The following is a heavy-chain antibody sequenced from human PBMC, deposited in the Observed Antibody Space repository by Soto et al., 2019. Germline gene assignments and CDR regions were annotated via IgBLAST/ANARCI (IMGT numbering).Heavy chain of an antibody. CDR3: ARQAVAGEFDY. V-gene: IGHV1-18*01. CDR2: ISAYNGNT. J-gene: IGHJ4*02. CDR1: GYTFTSYG. D-gene: IGHD6-19*01. Sequence: GPVKVSCKASGYTFTSYGISWVRQAPGQGLEWMGWISAYNGNTNYAQKLQGRVTMTTDTSTSTAYMELRSLRSDDTAVYYCARQAVAGEFDYWGQGTLVTVSS.